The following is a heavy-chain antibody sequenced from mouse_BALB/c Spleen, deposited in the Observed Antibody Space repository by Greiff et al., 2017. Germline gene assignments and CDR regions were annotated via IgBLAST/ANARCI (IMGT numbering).Heavy chain of an antibody. J-gene: IGHJ1*01. D-gene: IGHD1-1*01. Sequence: VQLQQSGAELVKPGASVKLSCTASGFNIKDTYMHWVKQRPEQGLEWIGRIDPANGNTKYDPKFQGKATITADTSSNTAYLQLSSLTSEDTAVYYCARVYYYGSSPYFDVWGAGTTVTVSS. CDR1: GFNIKDTY. CDR2: IDPANGNT. CDR3: ARVYYYGSSPYFDV. V-gene: IGHV14-3*02.